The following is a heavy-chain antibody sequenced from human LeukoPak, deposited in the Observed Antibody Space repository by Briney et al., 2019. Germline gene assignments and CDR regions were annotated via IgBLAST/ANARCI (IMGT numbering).Heavy chain of an antibody. V-gene: IGHV1-69*13. D-gene: IGHD5-18*01. CDR2: IIPIFGTA. CDR1: GGTFSSYA. J-gene: IGHJ4*02. Sequence: SVKVSCKASGGTFSSYAISWVRQAPGQGLEWMGGIIPIFGTANYAQKFQGRVTITADESTSTAYMELSSLRSEDTAVYYCAREPGYARPFDYWGQGTPVTVSS. CDR3: AREPGYARPFDY.